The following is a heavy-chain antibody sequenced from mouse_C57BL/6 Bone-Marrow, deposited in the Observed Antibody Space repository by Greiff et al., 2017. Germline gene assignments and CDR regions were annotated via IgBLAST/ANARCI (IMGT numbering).Heavy chain of an antibody. Sequence: VQLQQSGAELVKPGASVKLSCTASGFNIKDYYMHWVKQRPEQGLEWIGWIDPEDGDTKYAPKFQGKATITADTSSNTAYLQLSSLTSEDTAVYYCARIPPYYYGSSYWYFDVWGTGTTVTVSS. CDR2: IDPEDGDT. CDR3: ARIPPYYYGSSYWYFDV. V-gene: IGHV14-2*01. J-gene: IGHJ1*03. D-gene: IGHD1-1*01. CDR1: GFNIKDYY.